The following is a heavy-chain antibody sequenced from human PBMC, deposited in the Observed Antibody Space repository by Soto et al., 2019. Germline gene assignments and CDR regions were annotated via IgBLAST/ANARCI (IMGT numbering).Heavy chain of an antibody. V-gene: IGHV1-18*01. CDR3: AREGTYYDILTGYETQHFDY. CDR2: ISAYNGNT. Sequence: QVQLVQSGAEVKKPGASVKVSCKASGYTFTSYGISWVRQAPGQGLEWMGWISAYNGNTNYAQKLQGRVTMTTDTSTSTAYMELRSLRSDDTAVYYCAREGTYYDILTGYETQHFDYWGQGTLVTVSS. J-gene: IGHJ4*02. CDR1: GYTFTSYG. D-gene: IGHD3-9*01.